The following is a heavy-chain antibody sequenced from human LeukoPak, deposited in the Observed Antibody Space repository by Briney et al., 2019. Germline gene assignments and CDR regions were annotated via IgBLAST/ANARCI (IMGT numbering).Heavy chain of an antibody. Sequence: GESLKISCKGSGYSFTSYWIGWVRQMPGKGLEWMGNIYPGDSDTRYSPSFQGQVTISADKSISTAYLQWSSLKASGTAMYYCARTGYTSRWAIDYWGQGTLVTVSS. CDR3: ARTGYTSRWAIDY. D-gene: IGHD6-13*01. CDR2: IYPGDSDT. CDR1: GYSFTSYW. J-gene: IGHJ4*02. V-gene: IGHV5-51*01.